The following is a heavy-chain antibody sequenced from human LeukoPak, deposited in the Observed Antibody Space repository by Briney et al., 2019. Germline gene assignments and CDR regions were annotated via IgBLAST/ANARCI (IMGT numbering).Heavy chain of an antibody. CDR2: IYTSGST. CDR1: GGSISSGSYY. Sequence: PSETLSLTCTVSGGSISSGSYYWSWIRQPAGKGLEWIGRIYTSGSTNYNPSLKSRVTISVDTSKNQFSLKLSSVTAADTAVYYCARSPIAAAEDYWGQGTLVTVSS. D-gene: IGHD6-13*01. V-gene: IGHV4-61*02. CDR3: ARSPIAAAEDY. J-gene: IGHJ4*02.